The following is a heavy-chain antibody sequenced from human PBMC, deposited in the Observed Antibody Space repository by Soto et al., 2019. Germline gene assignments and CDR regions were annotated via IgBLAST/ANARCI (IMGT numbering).Heavy chain of an antibody. V-gene: IGHV3-30-3*01. CDR1: GFTFSGYA. Sequence: GGSLRLSCAASGFTFSGYAMHWVRQAPGKGLEWVAVISDDGNNKYYADSVKGRFTISRDNSKNTRYLQMNSQRGEDTAVYYCARVSYYYDGSGYNCWGQGTLVTVSS. D-gene: IGHD3-22*01. J-gene: IGHJ4*02. CDR2: ISDDGNNK. CDR3: ARVSYYYDGSGYNC.